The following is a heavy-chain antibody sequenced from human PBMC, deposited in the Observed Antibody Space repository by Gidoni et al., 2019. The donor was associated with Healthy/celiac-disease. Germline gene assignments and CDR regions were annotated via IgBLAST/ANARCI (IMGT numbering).Heavy chain of an antibody. Sequence: QVQLQESGPGLVKPSETLSLTCTVSGGSISSYYWSWIRQPPGKGLEWIGYIYYSGSSNYNPSLKSRVTVSIDTSKNQFSLRLSSVTAADTAVYYCARAGGGLLPFDYWGRGTLVAVSS. J-gene: IGHJ4*02. D-gene: IGHD1-26*01. CDR2: IYYSGSS. CDR1: GGSISSYY. CDR3: ARAGGGLLPFDY. V-gene: IGHV4-59*01.